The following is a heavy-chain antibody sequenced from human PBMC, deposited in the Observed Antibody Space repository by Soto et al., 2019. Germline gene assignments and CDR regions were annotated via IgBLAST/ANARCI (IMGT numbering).Heavy chain of an antibody. J-gene: IGHJ6*02. D-gene: IGHD6-13*01. CDR2: IDPSDSYT. Sequence: GESLKISCKGSGYSFTSYWISWVRQMPGKGLEWMGRIDPSDSYTNYSLSFQGHVTISADKSISTAYLQWSSLKASDTAMYYCARQSERYSSSWYLYYYYGMDVWGQGTTVTVSS. CDR3: ARQSERYSSSWYLYYYYGMDV. CDR1: GYSFTSYW. V-gene: IGHV5-10-1*01.